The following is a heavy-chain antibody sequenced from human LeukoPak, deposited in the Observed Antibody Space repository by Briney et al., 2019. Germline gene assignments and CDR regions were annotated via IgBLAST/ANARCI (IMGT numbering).Heavy chain of an antibody. J-gene: IGHJ4*02. CDR1: GFTFGSYG. Sequence: PGGSLRLSCAASGFTFGSYGMHWVRQAPGKGLEWVAVIWYDGSNKYYADSVKGRFTISRDNSKNTLYLQMNSLRAEDTAVYYCARDRLYCSGGSCYPIFDYWGQGTLVTVSS. V-gene: IGHV3-33*01. CDR2: IWYDGSNK. D-gene: IGHD2-15*01. CDR3: ARDRLYCSGGSCYPIFDY.